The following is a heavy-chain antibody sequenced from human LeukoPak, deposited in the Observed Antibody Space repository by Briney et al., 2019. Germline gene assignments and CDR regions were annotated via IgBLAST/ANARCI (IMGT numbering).Heavy chain of an antibody. Sequence: ASVKVSCKASGYTFTGYYMHWVRQAPGQGLEWMGWINPNSSGTNYAQKFQGRVTMTRDTSISTAYMELSRLRSDDTAVYYCARGPPYDSSGYQLWGQGTLVTVSS. CDR1: GYTFTGYY. CDR3: ARGPPYDSSGYQL. CDR2: INPNSSGT. J-gene: IGHJ4*02. D-gene: IGHD3-22*01. V-gene: IGHV1-2*02.